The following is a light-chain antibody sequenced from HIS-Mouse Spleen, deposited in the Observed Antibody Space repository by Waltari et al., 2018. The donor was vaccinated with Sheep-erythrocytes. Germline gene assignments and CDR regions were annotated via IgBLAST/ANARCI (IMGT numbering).Light chain of an antibody. Sequence: QSALTQPRSVSGSPGQSVTTSCTGTSSDVGGYNYVSWYQQHPGKAPKLMIYDVSKRPSGVPDRFSGSKSGNTASLTISGTQAMDEADYYCQAWDSSTAVFGGGTKLTVL. CDR1: SSDVGGYNY. CDR2: DVS. J-gene: IGLJ2*01. V-gene: IGLV2-11*01. CDR3: QAWDSSTAV.